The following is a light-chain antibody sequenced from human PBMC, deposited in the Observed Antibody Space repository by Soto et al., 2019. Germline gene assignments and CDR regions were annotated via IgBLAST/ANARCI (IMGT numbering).Light chain of an antibody. V-gene: IGKV3-15*01. CDR1: QSVSSN. J-gene: IGKJ1*01. CDR3: QQYNNWPQT. Sequence: EIVMTQSPATLSVSPGERATLSCRASQSVSSNLAWYQQKPGQAPRLLIYGASTRATGIPARFSGSGSGTEFTFTISSLKSEDFAVYYCQQYNNWPQTLGQGTKVDIK. CDR2: GAS.